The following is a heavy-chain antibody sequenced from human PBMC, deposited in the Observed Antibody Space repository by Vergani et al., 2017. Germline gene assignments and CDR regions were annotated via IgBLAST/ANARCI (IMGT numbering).Heavy chain of an antibody. Sequence: QVQLVQSGAEVKKPGASVKVSCKASGYTFPGYYMHWVRQAPGQGLEWMGGFDPEDGETIYAQKFQGRVTMTEDTSTDTAYMELSSLRSEDTAVYYCATASGSSGYYSHNWFDPWGQGTLVTVSS. CDR2: FDPEDGET. CDR3: ATASGSSGYYSHNWFDP. J-gene: IGHJ5*02. V-gene: IGHV1-24*01. CDR1: GYTFPGYY. D-gene: IGHD3-22*01.